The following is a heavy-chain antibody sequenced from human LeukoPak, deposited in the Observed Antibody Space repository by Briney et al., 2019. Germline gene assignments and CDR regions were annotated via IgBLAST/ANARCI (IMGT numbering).Heavy chain of an antibody. V-gene: IGHV5-51*01. CDR2: IFPDDSDT. CDR1: GFSFSSYW. J-gene: IGHJ3*02. Sequence: GESLKISCKGSGFSFSSYWIVWVRQMPGKGLEWMGIIFPDDSDTRYRPSFQGRVTISADESISTAYLQWSSLKASDTALYYCARQSSLSHAFDIWGQGTMVSVSS. D-gene: IGHD6-19*01. CDR3: ARQSSLSHAFDI.